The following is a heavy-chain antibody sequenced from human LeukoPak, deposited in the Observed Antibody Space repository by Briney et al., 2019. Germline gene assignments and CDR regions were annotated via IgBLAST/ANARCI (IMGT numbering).Heavy chain of an antibody. J-gene: IGHJ5*02. CDR3: ARGSSGWTTSWFDP. CDR1: SGSISSGGYS. V-gene: IGHV4-30-2*01. D-gene: IGHD6-19*01. Sequence: SETLSLTCAVSSGSISSGGYSWSWIRQPPGKGLEWIGYIYHSGSTYYNPSLKSRVTISVDRSKNQFSLKLSSVTAADTAVYYCARGSSGWTTSWFDPWGQGTLVTVSS. CDR2: IYHSGST.